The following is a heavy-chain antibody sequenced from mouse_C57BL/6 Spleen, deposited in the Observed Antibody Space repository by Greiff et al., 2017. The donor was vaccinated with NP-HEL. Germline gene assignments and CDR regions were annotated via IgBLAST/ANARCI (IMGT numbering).Heavy chain of an antibody. Sequence: VQLQQSGPELVKPGASVKISCKASGYSFTGFYMNWVKQSPEKSLEWIGAINPRPGGTTSNQKFKAKATLTVDKSSSTAYLQLKSLTSEDSAVYYCARTSNSYWYFDVWGTGTTVTVSS. J-gene: IGHJ1*03. V-gene: IGHV1-42*01. D-gene: IGHD2-5*01. CDR3: ARTSNSYWYFDV. CDR1: GYSFTGFY. CDR2: INPRPGGT.